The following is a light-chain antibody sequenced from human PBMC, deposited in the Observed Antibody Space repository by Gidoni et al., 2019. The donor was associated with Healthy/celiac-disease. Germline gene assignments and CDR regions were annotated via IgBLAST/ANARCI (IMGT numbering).Light chain of an antibody. CDR1: QSVSSN. Sequence: EIVMTQSPATLSVSPGARATLSCRASQSVSSNLAWYQQKPGQAPRLLIYGASPRSTGIPARFSGSWSGTEFTLTISSLQSEDFAVYYCQQYNNWRTFGQGTKVEIK. V-gene: IGKV3-15*01. CDR3: QQYNNWRT. J-gene: IGKJ1*01. CDR2: GAS.